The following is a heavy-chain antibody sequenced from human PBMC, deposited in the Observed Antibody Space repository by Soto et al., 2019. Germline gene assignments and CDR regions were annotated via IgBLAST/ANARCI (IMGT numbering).Heavy chain of an antibody. D-gene: IGHD6-13*01. CDR2: IYYSGST. CDR3: AMTGYSSSWWFDP. J-gene: IGHJ5*02. Sequence: SETVSLTCTFSCGSISSYYWSWIRQPPGKGLEWIGYIYYSGSTNYNPSLKSRVTISVDTSKNQFSLKLSSVTAADTAVYYCAMTGYSSSWWFDPWGQGTLVTVSS. V-gene: IGHV4-59*01. CDR1: CGSISSYY.